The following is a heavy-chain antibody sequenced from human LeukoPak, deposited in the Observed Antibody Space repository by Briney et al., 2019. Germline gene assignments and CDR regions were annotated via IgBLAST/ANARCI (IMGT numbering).Heavy chain of an antibody. CDR2: ISSSGSTT. Sequence: GGSLRLSCAASGFTFSSYEMNWVRQAPGKGLEWVSYISSSGSTTYYADSVKGRFTISRDNAKNSLYLQMNSLRAEDTAVYYCARDLQTYYDFWSGFDYWGQGTLVTVSS. CDR1: GFTFSSYE. J-gene: IGHJ4*02. V-gene: IGHV3-48*03. D-gene: IGHD3-3*01. CDR3: ARDLQTYYDFWSGFDY.